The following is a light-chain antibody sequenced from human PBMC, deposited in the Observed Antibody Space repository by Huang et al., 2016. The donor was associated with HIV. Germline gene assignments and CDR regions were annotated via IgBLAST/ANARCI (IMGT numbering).Light chain of an antibody. CDR1: QGISSY. CDR3: QQLNSLYT. J-gene: IGKJ2*01. CDR2: AAS. V-gene: IGKV1-9*01. Sequence: IQLTQSPSSLSASVGDRVTITCRASQGISSYLAWYQQKPGKAPKLLIYAASTLQSGVPSRFSGSGSWTDFTLTISSLQPEDFATYYCQQLNSLYTFGQGTKLEIK.